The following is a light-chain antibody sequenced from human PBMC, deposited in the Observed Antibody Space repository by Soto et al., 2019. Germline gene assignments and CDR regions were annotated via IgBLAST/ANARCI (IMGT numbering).Light chain of an antibody. J-gene: IGLJ1*01. V-gene: IGLV2-8*01. CDR3: SSFAAGTNYV. CDR1: SSDVGGYNY. CDR2: EVS. Sequence: QSALTQPPSASGSPGQSVTISCTGTSSDVGGYNYVSWYQHHPGKAPKLMIYEVSKRPSGVPDRFSGSKSGNTASLTVSGLQAEDEADYYCSSFAAGTNYVFGTGTKLTVL.